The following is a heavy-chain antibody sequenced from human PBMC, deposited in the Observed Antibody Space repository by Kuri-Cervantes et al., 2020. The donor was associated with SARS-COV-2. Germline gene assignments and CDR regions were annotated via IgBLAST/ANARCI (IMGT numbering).Heavy chain of an antibody. V-gene: IGHV4-34*01. CDR2: INDSGAT. CDR3: ARGVPGY. D-gene: IGHD6-6*01. CDR1: GGSFSGYQ. Sequence: GSLRLSCAVYGGSFSGYQWSWIRQTPGMGLEWIGQINDSGATKYNPSLKSRAIVSMDKSKNQFSLKLSSVTAADTAVYYCARGVPGYWGQGSLVTVSS. J-gene: IGHJ4*02.